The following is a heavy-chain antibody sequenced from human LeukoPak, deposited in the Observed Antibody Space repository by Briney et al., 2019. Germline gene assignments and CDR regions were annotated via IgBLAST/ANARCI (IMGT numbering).Heavy chain of an antibody. CDR2: ISSSSSYI. J-gene: IGHJ4*02. CDR1: GFTFSSYN. V-gene: IGHV3-21*01. CDR3: ARVYTYGSPTSYLDY. Sequence: TGGSLRLSCVASGFTFSSYNMNWVRPAPGKGLEWVSSISSSSSYIYYADSLKGRFTISRDNARNSLFLQMNSLRAEDTAVYYCARVYTYGSPTSYLDYRGQGTVVTVSS. D-gene: IGHD5-18*01.